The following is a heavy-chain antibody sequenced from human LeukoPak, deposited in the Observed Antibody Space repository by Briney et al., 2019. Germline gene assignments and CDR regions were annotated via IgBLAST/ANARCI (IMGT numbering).Heavy chain of an antibody. CDR2: IIPIFGTA. CDR3: ARERARSYYYMDV. V-gene: IGHV1-69*05. D-gene: IGHD1-14*01. CDR1: GGTFSSYA. Sequence: SVKVSCKASGGTFSSYAISWVRQAPGQGLEWMGRIIPIFGTANYAQKFQGRVTITTDESTSTAYMELSSLRSEDTAVYYYARERARSYYYMDVWGKGTTVTVSS. J-gene: IGHJ6*03.